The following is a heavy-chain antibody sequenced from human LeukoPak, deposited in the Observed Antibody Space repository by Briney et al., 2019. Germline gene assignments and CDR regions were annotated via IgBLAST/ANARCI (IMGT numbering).Heavy chain of an antibody. D-gene: IGHD3-22*01. V-gene: IGHV4-59*01. J-gene: IGHJ4*02. Sequence: SETLSLTCTVSGGSISSYYWSWIRQPPGKGLEGIGYIYYSGSTNYNPSLKSRVTISVDTSKNQFSLKLSSVTAADTAVYYCARLPDYYDSNGYYFDYWGQGTLVTVSS. CDR1: GGSISSYY. CDR3: ARLPDYYDSNGYYFDY. CDR2: IYYSGST.